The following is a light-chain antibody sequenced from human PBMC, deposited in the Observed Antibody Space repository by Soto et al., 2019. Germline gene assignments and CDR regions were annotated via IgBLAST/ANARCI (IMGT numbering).Light chain of an antibody. CDR1: SSDVGGYNY. CDR3: SSYTSRSTVV. Sequence: QSALTQPASVSGSPGQSITISCTGTSSDVGGYNYVSWYQQHPGKAPKLIIYDVSNRPSGVSNRFSGSKSGNTASLTISGRQAEYEADYYCSSYTSRSTVVFGGGTKLTVL. V-gene: IGLV2-14*03. CDR2: DVS. J-gene: IGLJ2*01.